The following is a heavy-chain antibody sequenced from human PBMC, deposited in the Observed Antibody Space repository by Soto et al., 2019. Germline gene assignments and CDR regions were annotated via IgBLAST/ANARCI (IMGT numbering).Heavy chain of an antibody. D-gene: IGHD6-19*01. Sequence: WGSLVVPWVPCGLTFSSYPLHWVRQAPGKGLEWVAVISYDGSNKYCADSVKGRFTISRDNSKNTLYLQMNSLRPDDTAVYYCARVYSSLDYGIDYWGQGTMVTVSS. J-gene: IGHJ4*02. CDR3: ARVYSSLDYGIDY. CDR1: GLTFSSYP. CDR2: ISYDGSNK. V-gene: IGHV3-30-3*01.